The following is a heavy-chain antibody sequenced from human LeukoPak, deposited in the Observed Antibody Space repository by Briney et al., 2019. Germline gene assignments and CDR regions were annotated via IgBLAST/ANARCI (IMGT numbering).Heavy chain of an antibody. V-gene: IGHV4-39*07. CDR1: GGSISSSSYY. D-gene: IGHD2-15*01. CDR3: ARGVGAASYYYYYMDV. CDR2: INHSGST. Sequence: SETLSLTCTVSGGSISSSSYYWGWIRQPPGKGLEWIGEINHSGSTNYNPSLKSRVTISVDTSKNQFSLKLSSVTAADTAVYYCARGVGAASYYYYYMDVWGKGTTVTVSS. J-gene: IGHJ6*03.